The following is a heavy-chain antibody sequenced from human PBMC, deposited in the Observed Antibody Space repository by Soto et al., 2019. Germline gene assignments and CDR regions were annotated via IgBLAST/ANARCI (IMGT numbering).Heavy chain of an antibody. CDR2: IYYSGST. J-gene: IGHJ5*02. CDR1: GGSISSYY. Sequence: SETLSLTCTVSGGSISSYYWSWIRQPPGKGLEWIGYIYYSGSTNYNPSLKSRVTISVDTSKNQFSLKLSSVTAADTAVYYCARHYSSSWVQGGDWFDPWGQGTLVTVSS. CDR3: ARHYSSSWVQGGDWFDP. V-gene: IGHV4-59*01. D-gene: IGHD6-13*01.